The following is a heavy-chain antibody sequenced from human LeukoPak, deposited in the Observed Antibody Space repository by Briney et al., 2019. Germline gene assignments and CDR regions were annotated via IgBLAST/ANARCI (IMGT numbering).Heavy chain of an antibody. D-gene: IGHD6-13*01. CDR1: GYTFTSYA. CDR3: AREGIAAAGTNYYYYMDV. CDR2: INAGNGNT. J-gene: IGHJ6*03. V-gene: IGHV1-3*01. Sequence: PGASVKVSCKASGYTFTSYAMHWVRQAPGQRLEWMGWINAGNGNTKYSQEFQGRVTITRDTSASTAYMELSRLRSDDTAVYYCAREGIAAAGTNYYYYMDVWGKGTTVTVSS.